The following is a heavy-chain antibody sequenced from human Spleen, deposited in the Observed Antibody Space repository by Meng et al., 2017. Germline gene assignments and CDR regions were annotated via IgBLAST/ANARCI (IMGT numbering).Heavy chain of an antibody. Sequence: ASVKVSCKASGYTFTGYYMHWLRQAPGQGLEWMGRINPNSGGTNYAQKFQGRVTMTRDTSISTAYMELSRLRSDDMAVYYCATLITMVRGVPYNWFDPWGQGTLVTVSS. J-gene: IGHJ5*01. CDR1: GYTFTGYY. CDR3: ATLITMVRGVPYNWFDP. CDR2: INPNSGGT. V-gene: IGHV1-2*06. D-gene: IGHD3-10*01.